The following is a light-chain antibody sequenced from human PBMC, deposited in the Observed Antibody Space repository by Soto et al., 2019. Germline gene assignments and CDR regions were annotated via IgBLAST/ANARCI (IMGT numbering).Light chain of an antibody. CDR2: DAS. CDR1: QSVSSN. CDR3: PQYNNWPLT. Sequence: EIVLTQSPATLSVSPGERATLSCRASQSVSSNLAWYQQKPGQPPRLLIYDASTRAAGIPGRFSGSGSGSEFTLTISSQLSEDIATYYCPQYNNWPLTFGGGTKVEIK. V-gene: IGKV3-15*01. J-gene: IGKJ4*01.